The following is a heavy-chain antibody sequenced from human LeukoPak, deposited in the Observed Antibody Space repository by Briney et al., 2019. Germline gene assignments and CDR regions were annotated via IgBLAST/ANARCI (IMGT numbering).Heavy chain of an antibody. CDR1: GYTFTSYD. D-gene: IGHD2-8*01. J-gene: IGHJ3*02. CDR3: ARDGLYCTNGVCSSDI. Sequence: PVASVKVSCKASGYTFTSYDINWVRQAPGQGLEWMGKINPSSGGTGYAQKFQGRVTMTRDTSTSTVYMELTSLRSEDTAVYYCARDGLYCTNGVCSSDIWGQGTLVTVSS. CDR2: INPSSGGT. V-gene: IGHV1-46*01.